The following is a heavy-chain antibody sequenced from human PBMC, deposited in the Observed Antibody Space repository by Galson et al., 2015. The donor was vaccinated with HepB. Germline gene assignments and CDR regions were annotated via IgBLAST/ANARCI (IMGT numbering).Heavy chain of an antibody. Sequence: SLRLSCAASGFTFSGSAMHWVRQAPGKGLEWVSAISGSGGSTYYADSVKGRFTISRDNSKNTLYLQMNSLRAEDTAVYYCAAPLPGIAAAGTDYWGQGTLVTVSS. V-gene: IGHV3-23*01. J-gene: IGHJ4*02. D-gene: IGHD6-13*01. CDR2: ISGSGGST. CDR3: AAPLPGIAAAGTDY. CDR1: GFTFSGSA.